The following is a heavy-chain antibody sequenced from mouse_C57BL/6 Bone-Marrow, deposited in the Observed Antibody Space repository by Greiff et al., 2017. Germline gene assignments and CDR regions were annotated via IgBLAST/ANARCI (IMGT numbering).Heavy chain of an antibody. V-gene: IGHV1-81*01. CDR3: ARNERFAY. Sequence: QVQLQQSGAELARPGASVKLSCKASGYTFTSYGISWVKQRTGQGLEWIGEIYPRSGNTYYNEKFKGKATMTANTSSSTAYIELSSLTSEDAAVYFCARNERFAYGGQGTLVTVSA. CDR1: GYTFTSYG. CDR2: IYPRSGNT. J-gene: IGHJ3*01.